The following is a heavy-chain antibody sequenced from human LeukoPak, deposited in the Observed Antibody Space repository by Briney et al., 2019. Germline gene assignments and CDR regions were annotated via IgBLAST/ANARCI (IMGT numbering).Heavy chain of an antibody. D-gene: IGHD3-22*01. V-gene: IGHV1-2*02. CDR2: IHPNSGGT. Sequence: ASVKVSCKASGYTFTGSYIHWVRQAPGQGLEWMGWIHPNSGGTNSAQRFQGRVTMSRDTSISTAYMELSRLRSDDTAVYYCARDPGRGYYADWGQGTLVAVSP. CDR3: ARDPGRGYYAD. J-gene: IGHJ4*02. CDR1: GYTFTGSY.